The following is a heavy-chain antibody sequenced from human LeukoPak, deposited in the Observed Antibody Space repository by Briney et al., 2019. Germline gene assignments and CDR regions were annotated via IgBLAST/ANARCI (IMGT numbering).Heavy chain of an antibody. J-gene: IGHJ4*02. CDR2: IYYSGTT. V-gene: IGHV4-59*08. CDR3: ARSDRYYYGSDY. Sequence: PSETLSLTCSVSGGSISTYYWSWIRQPPGKGLEWIGYIYYSGTTNYNPSLKSRVTISVDTSKNQFSLELSSVTAADTAIYYCARSDRYYYGSDYWGQGTLATVSS. CDR1: GGSISTYY. D-gene: IGHD3-10*01.